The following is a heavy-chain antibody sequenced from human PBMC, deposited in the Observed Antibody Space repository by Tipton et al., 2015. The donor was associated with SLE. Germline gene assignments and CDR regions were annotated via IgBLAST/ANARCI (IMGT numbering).Heavy chain of an antibody. CDR2: ISYDGSNK. CDR3: DPAAGTG. J-gene: IGHJ4*02. CDR1: GFTFSSYA. D-gene: IGHD6-13*01. V-gene: IGHV3-30*04. Sequence: SLRLSCAASGFTFSSYAMHWVRQAPGKGLEWVAVISYDGSNKYYADSVKGRFTISRDNSKNTLYLQMNSLRAEDTAVYYCDPAAGTGWGQGTLVTVSS.